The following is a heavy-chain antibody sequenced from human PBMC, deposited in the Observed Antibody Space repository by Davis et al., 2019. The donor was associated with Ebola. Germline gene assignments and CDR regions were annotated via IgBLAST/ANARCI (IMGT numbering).Heavy chain of an antibody. CDR3: ARVDDKLIWLRELLSSGGGYGMDV. V-gene: IGHV5-51*01. D-gene: IGHD3-10*01. CDR2: IYPGDSDT. J-gene: IGHJ6*02. CDR1: GFNFRAHY. Sequence: GESLKISCKASGFNFRAHYIAWVRQMPGKGLEWMGIIYPGDSDTRSSPSFQGQVTISADKSASTAFLQWSSLKASDTATYYCARVDDKLIWLRELLSSGGGYGMDVWGQGTTVNGAS.